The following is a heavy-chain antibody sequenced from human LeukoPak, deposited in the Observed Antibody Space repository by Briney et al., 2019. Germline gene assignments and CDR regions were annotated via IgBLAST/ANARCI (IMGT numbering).Heavy chain of an antibody. V-gene: IGHV4-4*07. Sequence: SETLSLTCTVSGGSISSNYWSWIRQPAGKGLEWIGRMHSSGNTNYNPSLKSRVTMSVDTSKNQVSLKLSSVTAADTAVYYCARGPYCGGDCYLFDPWGQGTLVTVSS. CDR3: ARGPYCGGDCYLFDP. CDR1: GGSISSNY. CDR2: MHSSGNT. D-gene: IGHD2-21*02. J-gene: IGHJ5*02.